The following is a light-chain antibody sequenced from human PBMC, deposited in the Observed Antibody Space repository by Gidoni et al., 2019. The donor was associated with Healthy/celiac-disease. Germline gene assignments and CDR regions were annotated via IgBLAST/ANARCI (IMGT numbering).Light chain of an antibody. CDR2: EVS. CDR1: SSDVGGYNY. V-gene: IGLV2-14*01. CDR3: SSYTSSSTLV. Sequence: GSPGTSITISCTGTSSDVGGYNYVSGYQQPPGKAPKLMIYEVSNRPSGVSNRFSGSKSGNTASLTISGLQAEDEADYYCSSYTSSSTLVFGGGTKLTVL. J-gene: IGLJ3*02.